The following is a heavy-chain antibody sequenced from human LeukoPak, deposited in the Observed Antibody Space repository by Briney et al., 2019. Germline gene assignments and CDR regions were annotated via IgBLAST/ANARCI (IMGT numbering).Heavy chain of an antibody. Sequence: SESLSLTCTVSGGSISSYYWSWIRQPAGNGLEWIGYIYYSGSTSYNPSLKSRVTISVDTSKNQFSLKLSSVTAADTAVYYCARESGYCGGDCYHFDYWGQGTLVTVSS. J-gene: IGHJ4*02. V-gene: IGHV4-59*01. CDR1: GGSISSYY. CDR3: ARESGYCGGDCYHFDY. CDR2: IYYSGST. D-gene: IGHD2-21*02.